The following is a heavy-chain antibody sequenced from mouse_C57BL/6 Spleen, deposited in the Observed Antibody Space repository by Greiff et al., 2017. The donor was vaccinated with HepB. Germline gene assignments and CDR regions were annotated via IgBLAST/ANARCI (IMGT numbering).Heavy chain of an antibody. CDR2: ISSGSSTI. CDR3: AIYYDYGLYFDV. D-gene: IGHD2-4*01. V-gene: IGHV5-17*01. J-gene: IGHJ1*03. CDR1: GFTFSDYG. Sequence: VQLQHSGGGLVKPGGSLKLSCAASGFTFSDYGMHWVRQAPEKGLEWVAYISSGSSTIYYADTVKGRFTISRDNAKNTLFLQMTSLRSEDTAMYYCAIYYDYGLYFDVWGTGTTVTVSS.